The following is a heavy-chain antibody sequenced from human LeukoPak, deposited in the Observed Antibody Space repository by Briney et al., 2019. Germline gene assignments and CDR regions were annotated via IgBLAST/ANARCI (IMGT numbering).Heavy chain of an antibody. Sequence: ASVKVSCKAYGYTFTSYAMHWVRQAPGQRLEWMGWINAGNGNTKYSQKFQGRVTITRDTSASTAYMELSSLRSEDTAVYYCARGYEDIVVVPAGGYYGMDVWGKGTTVTVSS. CDR2: INAGNGNT. J-gene: IGHJ6*04. CDR3: ARGYEDIVVVPAGGYYGMDV. D-gene: IGHD2-2*01. V-gene: IGHV1-3*01. CDR1: GYTFTSYA.